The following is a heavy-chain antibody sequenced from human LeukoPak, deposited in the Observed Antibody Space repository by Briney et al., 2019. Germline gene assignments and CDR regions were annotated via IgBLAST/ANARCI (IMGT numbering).Heavy chain of an antibody. D-gene: IGHD5-18*01. V-gene: IGHV4-59*01. CDR3: ARARPDTAMAVDY. Sequence: SETLSLTCTVSGGSINIYYWSWIRQPQGKGMEWVGYIYNSGSTNYNPSLKSRLTISVDTSKNQFSLKLSSVTAADTAVYYCARARPDTAMAVDYWGQGTLVTVSS. CDR2: IYNSGST. J-gene: IGHJ4*02. CDR1: GGSINIYY.